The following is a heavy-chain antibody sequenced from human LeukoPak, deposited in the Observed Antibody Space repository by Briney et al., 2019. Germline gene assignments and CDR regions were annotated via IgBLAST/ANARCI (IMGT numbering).Heavy chain of an antibody. CDR2: INHSRNT. Sequence: PSETLSLTCAVYGGSFGGYYWSWTRQPPGRGRGCIVEINHSRNTNYNPSVKSRVPIPVDTSKNQFSLKLSSVTAAHTAVYHCASAVDWDAFVIWGQGTMVTVSS. CDR3: ASAVDWDAFVI. V-gene: IGHV4-34*01. D-gene: IGHD2-21*01. CDR1: GGSFGGYY. J-gene: IGHJ3*02.